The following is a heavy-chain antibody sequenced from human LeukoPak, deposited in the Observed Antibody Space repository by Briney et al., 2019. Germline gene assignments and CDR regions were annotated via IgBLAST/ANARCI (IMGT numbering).Heavy chain of an antibody. D-gene: IGHD3-22*01. J-gene: IGHJ6*03. V-gene: IGHV1-24*01. CDR1: GYTLTELS. CDR3: ATGPDTAITMIEKYYMDV. CDR2: FDPEDGET. Sequence: ASVKVSCKVSGYTLTELSMHWVRQAPGKGLEWMGGFDPEDGETIYAQKFQGRVTMTEDTPTDAAYMELSSLRSEDTAVYYCATGPDTAITMIEKYYMDVWGKGTTVTVSS.